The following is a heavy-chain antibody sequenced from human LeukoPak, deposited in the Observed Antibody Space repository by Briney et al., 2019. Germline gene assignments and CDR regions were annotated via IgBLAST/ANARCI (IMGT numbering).Heavy chain of an antibody. D-gene: IGHD2-2*02. V-gene: IGHV4-30-2*01. Sequence: SETLSLTCAVSGGSISSGGYSWSWIRQPPGKGLEWIGYIYHSGSTYYNPSLKSRVTISVDRSKNQFSLKLSSVTAADTAVYYCARGPVPAAIQTSYYYYGIDVWGQGTTVTVSS. CDR1: GGSISSGGYS. J-gene: IGHJ6*02. CDR2: IYHSGST. CDR3: ARGPVPAAIQTSYYYYGIDV.